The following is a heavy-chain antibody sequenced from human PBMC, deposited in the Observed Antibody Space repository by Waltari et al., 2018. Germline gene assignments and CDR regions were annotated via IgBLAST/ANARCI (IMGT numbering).Heavy chain of an antibody. CDR3: ARRGGSSWRLGWFDP. V-gene: IGHV4-34*01. CDR1: GGSFRRFY. D-gene: IGHD6-13*01. Sequence: QVQLQQWGEGLLKPSETLSPTRDGHGGSFRRFYWSRIRHPPGKGLELIGEINHSGSTNYNPSLKSRVTISVDTSKNQFSLKLSSVTAADTAVYYCARRGGSSWRLGWFDPWGQGTLVTVSS. CDR2: INHSGST. J-gene: IGHJ5*02.